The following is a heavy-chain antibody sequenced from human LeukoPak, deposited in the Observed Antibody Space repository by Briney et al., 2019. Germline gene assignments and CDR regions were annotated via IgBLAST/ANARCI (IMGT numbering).Heavy chain of an antibody. CDR2: IIPIFGTA. J-gene: IGHJ4*02. Sequence: ASVKVSCKASGGTFSRYTISWVRQAPGQGLEWMGGIIPIFGTAKYAQKFQGRVTITADESSSTAYMELGSLRSEDTAVYYCVRDATIYDTSGYYYLWWGQGTLVTVSS. CDR1: GGTFSRYT. V-gene: IGHV1-69*01. D-gene: IGHD3-22*01. CDR3: VRDATIYDTSGYYYLW.